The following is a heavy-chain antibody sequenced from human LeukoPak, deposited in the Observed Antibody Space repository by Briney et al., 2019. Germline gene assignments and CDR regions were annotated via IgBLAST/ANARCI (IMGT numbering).Heavy chain of an antibody. D-gene: IGHD6-19*01. CDR1: GLHFSGTA. Sequence: GGSLRLSCAASGLHFSGTAMSWVRQAPGKGLEWVPAISHDGMNAYYADSVKGRFTISRDNSKKTVSLEMSSLTAADAGVYYCAKDGAQYSSGPECDPRGQGALVTVSP. J-gene: IGHJ5*02. CDR2: ISHDGMNA. V-gene: IGHV3-23*01. CDR3: AKDGAQYSSGPECDP.